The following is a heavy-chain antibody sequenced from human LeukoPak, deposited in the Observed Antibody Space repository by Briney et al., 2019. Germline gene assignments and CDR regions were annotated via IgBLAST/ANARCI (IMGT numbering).Heavy chain of an antibody. CDR1: GGSISSYY. J-gene: IGHJ4*02. Sequence: SETLSLTCTVSGGSISSYYWSWIRQPPGKRLEWIGYIYYSGSTNYNPSLKSRVTISVDTSKNQFSLKLSSVTAADTAVYYCARHQPGIAAPGVDYWGQGTLVTVSS. CDR2: IYYSGST. CDR3: ARHQPGIAAPGVDY. D-gene: IGHD6-13*01. V-gene: IGHV4-59*08.